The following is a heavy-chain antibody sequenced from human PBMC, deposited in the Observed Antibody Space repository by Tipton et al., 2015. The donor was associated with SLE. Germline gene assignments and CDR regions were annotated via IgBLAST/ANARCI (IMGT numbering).Heavy chain of an antibody. CDR2: IYTSGST. V-gene: IGHV4-61*02. CDR3: ERAGEGVFDY. CDR1: GGSISSGSYY. J-gene: IGHJ4*02. D-gene: IGHD3-10*01. Sequence: TLSLTCTVSGGSISSGSYYWSWIRQPAGKGLEWIGRIYTSGSTNYNPSLKSRVTISVDTSKNQFSLKLCSVTAADTAVYYCERAGEGVFDYCGQGTLVTVSS.